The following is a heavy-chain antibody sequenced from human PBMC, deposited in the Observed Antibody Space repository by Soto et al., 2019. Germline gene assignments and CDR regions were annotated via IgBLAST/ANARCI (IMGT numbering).Heavy chain of an antibody. Sequence: LRLWSAASWCKCVDYCSRWIRQDPGKGLEWVSYISSRGSTIYYADSVKGRFTISRDNAKNSLYLQMNSLRAEDTAVYYCAREIYSYGLNFDYWAREPWSPSPQ. CDR2: ISSRGSTI. CDR1: WCKCVDYC. V-gene: IGHV3-11*01. D-gene: IGHD5-18*01. CDR3: AREIYSYGLNFDY. J-gene: IGHJ4*02.